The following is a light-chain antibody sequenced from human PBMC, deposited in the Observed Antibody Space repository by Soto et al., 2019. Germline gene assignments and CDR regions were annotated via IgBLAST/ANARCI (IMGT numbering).Light chain of an antibody. CDR1: QSIRNF. J-gene: IGKJ3*01. Sequence: EIQMTQSPSSLSASVGDRVKISCRASQSIRNFVNWYQQKPGKAPKLLIYASFYLQSGVPSRFSGSGSGTDFALTISGLEADDFAIYYCQQTFTLPGSFGPGTTVDIK. CDR3: QQTFTLPGS. V-gene: IGKV1-39*01. CDR2: ASF.